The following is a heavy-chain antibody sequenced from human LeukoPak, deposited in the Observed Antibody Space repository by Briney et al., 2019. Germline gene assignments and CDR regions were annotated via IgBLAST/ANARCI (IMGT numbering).Heavy chain of an antibody. J-gene: IGHJ4*02. CDR2: ISGSGGST. V-gene: IGHV3-23*01. D-gene: IGHD3-10*01. Sequence: GGSLRLSCAASGFTFNNYAMSWVRQAPGKGLEWVSAISGSGGSTYYADSVKGRFTISKDNSKNTLYLQMNSLRAEDTAVYYCARAVVDGSGSYYNVYFGYWGQGTLVTVSS. CDR3: ARAVVDGSGSYYNVYFGY. CDR1: GFTFNNYA.